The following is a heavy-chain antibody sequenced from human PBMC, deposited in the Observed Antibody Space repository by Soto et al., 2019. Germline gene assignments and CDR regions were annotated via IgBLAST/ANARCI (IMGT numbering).Heavy chain of an antibody. CDR3: ARDPGIAVAVNWFDP. D-gene: IGHD6-19*01. CDR1: GYTFTSYY. V-gene: IGHV1-46*01. Sequence: ASVKVSCKASGYTFTSYYMHWVRQTPGQGLEWMGIINPSGGSTSYAQKFQGRVTMTRDTSTSTVYMELSSLRSEDTAVYYCARDPGIAVAVNWFDPWGQGTLVTVSS. J-gene: IGHJ5*02. CDR2: INPSGGST.